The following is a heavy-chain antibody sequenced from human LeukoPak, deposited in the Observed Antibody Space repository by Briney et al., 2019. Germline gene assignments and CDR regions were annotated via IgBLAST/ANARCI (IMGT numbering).Heavy chain of an antibody. V-gene: IGHV4-59*04. J-gene: IGHJ4*02. CDR3: ARHVAAFYFDY. CDR2: IYYSENT. Sequence: PSETLSLTCTVSGGSISSYYWSWIRQPAGKGLEWIGSIYYSENTYYNPSLKSRVTISVDASKLQFSLKLTSVTATDTAVYFCARHVAAFYFDYWGQGTLLTVSS. CDR1: GGSISSYY.